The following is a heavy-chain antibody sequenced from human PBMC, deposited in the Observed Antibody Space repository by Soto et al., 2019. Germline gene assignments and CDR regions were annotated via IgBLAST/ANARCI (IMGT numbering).Heavy chain of an antibody. Sequence: SETPSLTCTVSGGSISSYYWNWIRQPPGKGLEWIGCLYNSGSANYNPSLKSRVTISVDTSKNQFSLKLTSVTAADTAVYYCASIRGLNYFDYWGQGIQVTVSS. CDR3: ASIRGLNYFDY. CDR1: GGSISSYY. J-gene: IGHJ4*02. CDR2: LYNSGSA. V-gene: IGHV4-59*08.